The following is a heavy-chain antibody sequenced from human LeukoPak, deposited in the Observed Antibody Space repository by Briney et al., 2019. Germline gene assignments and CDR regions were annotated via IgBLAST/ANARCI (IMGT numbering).Heavy chain of an antibody. CDR2: IKTDGSLT. J-gene: IGHJ4*02. V-gene: IGHV3-7*01. D-gene: IGHD7-27*01. CDR1: GFPFSSYW. Sequence: AGGPLRLSCVASGFPFSSYWMTWVREAPGKGLEWVAKIKTDGSLTYYVDSVKGRFTISRDNAKNSLYLQMHSLRAEDTAVYYCARDLNWETYWGQGTLVSVSS. CDR3: ARDLNWETY.